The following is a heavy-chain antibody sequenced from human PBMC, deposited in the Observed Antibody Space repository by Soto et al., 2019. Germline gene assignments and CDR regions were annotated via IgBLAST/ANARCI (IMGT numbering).Heavy chain of an antibody. CDR3: GRLGTYYYDSSGYYDSDY. V-gene: IGHV4-59*01. CDR1: GGSISSYY. CDR2: IYYSGST. D-gene: IGHD3-22*01. J-gene: IGHJ4*02. Sequence: KLSETLSLTCTVSGGSISSYYWSWIRQPPGKGLEWIGYIYYSGSTNYNPSLKSRVTISVDTSKNQFSLKLSSVTAADTAVYYCGRLGTYYYDSSGYYDSDYWGQGTLVTVSS.